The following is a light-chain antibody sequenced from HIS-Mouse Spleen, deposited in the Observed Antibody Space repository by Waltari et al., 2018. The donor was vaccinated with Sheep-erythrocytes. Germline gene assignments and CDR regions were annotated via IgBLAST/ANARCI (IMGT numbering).Light chain of an antibody. Sequence: AIQMTQPPSSLSASVGDKVTITWRASQGIRNDLGWYQQKPGKAPKLLIYAASSLQSGVPSRFSGSGSGTDFTLTISSLQPEDFATYYCLQDYNYPYTFGQGTKLEIK. CDR2: AAS. V-gene: IGKV1-6*01. CDR1: QGIRND. CDR3: LQDYNYPYT. J-gene: IGKJ2*01.